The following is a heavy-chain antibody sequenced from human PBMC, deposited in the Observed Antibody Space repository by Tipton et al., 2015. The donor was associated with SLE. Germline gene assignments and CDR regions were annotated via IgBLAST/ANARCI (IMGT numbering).Heavy chain of an antibody. CDR1: GGYLSSHY. CDR2: IYYSGST. Sequence: TLSLTCTVSGGYLSSHYWSWIRQSPGKGLEWIGYIYYSGSTNYNPSLKSRVTISVDTSKNQFSLKLTSVTAADTAVYYCARDRSYYGMDVWGQGTTVTVSS. V-gene: IGHV4-59*11. J-gene: IGHJ6*02. CDR3: ARDRSYYGMDV.